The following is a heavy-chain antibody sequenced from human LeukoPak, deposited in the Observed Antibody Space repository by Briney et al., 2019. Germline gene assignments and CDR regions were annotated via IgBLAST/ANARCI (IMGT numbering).Heavy chain of an antibody. V-gene: IGHV3-23*01. Sequence: TGGSLRLSCAASGFTMSHYGVSWVSQAPGKGLEWISGIRSAVETTHYADSVKGRFIISRDNSKNALSLQLNSLRPEDTALYYCAKHFCTGLDCSLFDSWGQGTLVTVSS. J-gene: IGHJ4*02. CDR2: IRSAVETT. CDR3: AKHFCTGLDCSLFDS. D-gene: IGHD3/OR15-3a*01. CDR1: GFTMSHYG.